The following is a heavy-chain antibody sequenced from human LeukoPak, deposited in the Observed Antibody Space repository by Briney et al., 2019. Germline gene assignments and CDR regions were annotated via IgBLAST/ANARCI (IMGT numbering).Heavy chain of an antibody. V-gene: IGHV1-46*01. Sequence: ALVKVSCKAPGYTFTSYYMHWVRQAPGQGLEWMGIINPSGGSTSYAQKFQGRVTMTRDTSTSTVYMELSSLRSEDTAVYYCARETMIVVAYYDYWGQGTLVTVSS. CDR2: INPSGGST. CDR1: GYTFTSYY. D-gene: IGHD3-22*01. J-gene: IGHJ4*02. CDR3: ARETMIVVAYYDY.